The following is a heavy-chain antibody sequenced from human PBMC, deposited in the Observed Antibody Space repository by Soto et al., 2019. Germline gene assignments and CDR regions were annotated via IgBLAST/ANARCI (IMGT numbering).Heavy chain of an antibody. J-gene: IGHJ5*02. V-gene: IGHV3-23*01. CDR3: ARGQRALITYGPFDP. CDR2: FSGTGGDT. D-gene: IGHD4-17*01. CDR1: GFTLSSYA. Sequence: EVQLLESGGDLVQPGGSLRLSCAASGFTLSSYAMSWVRQAPGKGLEWVSTFSGTGGDTYYTDSVKGRFTISRDESKNSLFLHRNSLRAADTAVYYCARGQRALITYGPFDPWGQGTLVTVSS.